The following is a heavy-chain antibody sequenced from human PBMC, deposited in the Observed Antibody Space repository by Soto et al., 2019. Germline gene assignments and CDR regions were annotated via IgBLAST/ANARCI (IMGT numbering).Heavy chain of an antibody. Sequence: QVQLQESGPGLVKPSQTLSLTCTVSTASISSGNYYWNWIRQPPGKGLEWIGYIYYSVSTNYNPSLKSRFTISVDTSKNQFSLRLSSVTAADTAVYYCARDGYYYDSSGYQRVYYFDYWGQGTLVTVSS. J-gene: IGHJ4*02. CDR1: TASISSGNYY. CDR2: IYYSVST. CDR3: ARDGYYYDSSGYQRVYYFDY. V-gene: IGHV4-30-4*01. D-gene: IGHD3-22*01.